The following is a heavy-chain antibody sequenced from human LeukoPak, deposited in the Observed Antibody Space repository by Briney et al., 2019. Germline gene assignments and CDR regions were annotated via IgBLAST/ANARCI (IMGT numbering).Heavy chain of an antibody. CDR1: GSTFSNSL. CDR2: IDIDGSTT. V-gene: IGHV3-74*01. J-gene: IGHJ4*02. Sequence: QSGGSLRLSCAASGSTFSNSLMHWVRQVPGKGLLWVARIDIDGSTTHYADSVKGRFTISRDNAKNTLYLQMNILRAEDTAVYYCVKDRDGYNYWGQGTLVTVSS. D-gene: IGHD5-24*01. CDR3: VKDRDGYNY.